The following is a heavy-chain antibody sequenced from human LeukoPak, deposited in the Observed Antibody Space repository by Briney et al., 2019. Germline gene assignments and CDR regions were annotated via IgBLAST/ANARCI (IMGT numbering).Heavy chain of an antibody. V-gene: IGHV3-23*01. J-gene: IGHJ3*01. CDR1: GFTFSNYA. Sequence: GGSLRLSCAASGFTFSNYAMFWVRQAPGKGLEWVSAIRGYDGGLSTSYADSVKGRFTISRDNSKSTLYLQMNSLRAEDTAVYYCAKDPNGDYLGAFDFWGQGTMVTVSS. CDR2: IRGYDGGLST. CDR3: AKDPNGDYLGAFDF. D-gene: IGHD4-17*01.